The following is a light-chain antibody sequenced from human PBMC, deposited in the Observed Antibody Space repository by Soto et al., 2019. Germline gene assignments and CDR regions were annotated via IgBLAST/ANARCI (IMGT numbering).Light chain of an antibody. Sequence: QSALTQPRSVSGSPGQSVIISCTGTSNDVGAYNYVSWYQQHPGKAPRLVIYDVSKRPSGVPARFSGSKSGNTASLTISGLQADDEAEYFCCSYAVRDTFYVFGTGTKVTV. J-gene: IGLJ1*01. CDR1: SNDVGAYNY. V-gene: IGLV2-11*01. CDR2: DVS. CDR3: CSYAVRDTFYV.